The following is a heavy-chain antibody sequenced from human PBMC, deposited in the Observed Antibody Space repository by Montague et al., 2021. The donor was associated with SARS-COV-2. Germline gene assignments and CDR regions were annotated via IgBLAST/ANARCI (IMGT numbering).Heavy chain of an antibody. CDR3: ARPASGIGNAFDV. V-gene: IGHV4-34*01. Sequence: SETLSLTCAVYGGSFNDYYWTWVRQPPGKGLEWIGEITHSGNIKYNPSLQNRVTMSVDKSKNQFSLKLTSVTVADTAIYFCARPASGIGNAFDVWGQGTMVNVSS. CDR1: GGSFNDYY. J-gene: IGHJ3*01. CDR2: ITHSGNI. D-gene: IGHD3-10*01.